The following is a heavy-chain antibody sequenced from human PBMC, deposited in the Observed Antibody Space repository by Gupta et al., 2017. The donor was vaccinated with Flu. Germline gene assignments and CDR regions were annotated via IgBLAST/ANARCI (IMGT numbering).Heavy chain of an antibody. CDR3: GRGGFIGLLALVGALTLDP. V-gene: IGHV3-7*01. CDR2: IRQDGSEM. CDR1: GFTFSAYW. D-gene: IGHD3-16*02. J-gene: IGHJ5*02. Sequence: EVQLVESGGGLVQPGRSLRLSCVGSGFTFSAYWMNWVRQSPGKGLQWVASIRQDGSEMYYVDSVKGRFTISRDNAKNSVFLQMNSLTVEDTAVYYCGRGGFIGLLALVGALTLDPWGQGALVTV.